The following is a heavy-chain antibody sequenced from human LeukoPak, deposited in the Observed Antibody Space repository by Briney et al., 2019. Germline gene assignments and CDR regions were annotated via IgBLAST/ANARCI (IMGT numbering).Heavy chain of an antibody. Sequence: SETLSLTCTVSGGSISSYYWSWIRQPPGKGLEWIGYIYYSGSTNYNPSLKSRVTISVDTSKNQFSLKLSSVTAADTAVYYCARRWNDSSGHFYVDYWGQGTLVTVSS. CDR1: GGSISSYY. CDR3: ARRWNDSSGHFYVDY. J-gene: IGHJ4*02. CDR2: IYYSGST. D-gene: IGHD3-22*01. V-gene: IGHV4-59*08.